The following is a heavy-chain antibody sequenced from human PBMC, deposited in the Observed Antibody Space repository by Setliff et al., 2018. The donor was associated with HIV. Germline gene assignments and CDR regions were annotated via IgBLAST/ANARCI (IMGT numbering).Heavy chain of an antibody. D-gene: IGHD3-22*01. Sequence: ASVKVSCKASGDTFTDYHMHWVRQAPGQGLEWMGIINPSGDNTDYAQKFQDRVIMTRDTSTSTVYMELSSLTSEDTAIYYCARDRYYRNYFESWGQGTLVTVS. CDR1: GDTFTDYH. CDR2: INPSGDNT. J-gene: IGHJ4*02. V-gene: IGHV1-46*01. CDR3: ARDRYYRNYFES.